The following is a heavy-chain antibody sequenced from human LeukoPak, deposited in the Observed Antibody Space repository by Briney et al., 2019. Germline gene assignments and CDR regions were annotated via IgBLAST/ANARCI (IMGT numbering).Heavy chain of an antibody. J-gene: IGHJ4*02. D-gene: IGHD3-22*01. V-gene: IGHV3-23*01. CDR3: ARSRGYYYDSSGYLSDF. CDR2: ISGSGGST. Sequence: GGSLRLSCAASGFTFSTFAMSWVRQAPGKGLEWVSTISGSGGSTYYADSVKGRFIISRDNAKDSLYLQMTSLRAEDTAMYYCARSRGYYYDSSGYLSDFWGRGTLVTVSS. CDR1: GFTFSTFA.